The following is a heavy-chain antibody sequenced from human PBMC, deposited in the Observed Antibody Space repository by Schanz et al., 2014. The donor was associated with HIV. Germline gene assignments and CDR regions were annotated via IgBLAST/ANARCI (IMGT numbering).Heavy chain of an antibody. J-gene: IGHJ6*02. CDR2: ISGGSGST. Sequence: EEQLLQSGGGLVQPGGSMRLFCEASGFTFSSYAMNWVRQAPGKGLEWVSGISGGSGSTFYADSVKGRFTISRVNSKNTLYLQMNSLRAEYTAIYYCAKTSITLGMDVWGQGTTLTVSS. CDR3: AKTSITLGMDV. V-gene: IGHV3-23*01. CDR1: GFTFSSYA. D-gene: IGHD1-20*01.